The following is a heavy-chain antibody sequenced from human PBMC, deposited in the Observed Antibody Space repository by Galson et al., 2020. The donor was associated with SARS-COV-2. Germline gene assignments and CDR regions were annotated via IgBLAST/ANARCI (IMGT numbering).Heavy chain of an antibody. V-gene: IGHV3-74*01. Sequence: GGSLRLSCAASGFTFSNYWMYWVRQAPAKGLLWISRISSDERSTTYADSVKGRFTISRDNAKNTLHLQMNSLRADDTAVYYCASLSGANWGHVSWGQGTLVTVSA. CDR1: GFTFSNYW. J-gene: IGHJ5*02. D-gene: IGHD7-27*01. CDR3: ASLSGANWGHVS. CDR2: ISSDERST.